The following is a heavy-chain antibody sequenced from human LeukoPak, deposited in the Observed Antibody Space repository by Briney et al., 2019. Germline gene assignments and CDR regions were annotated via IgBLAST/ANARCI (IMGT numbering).Heavy chain of an antibody. CDR1: GFTFSKYS. Sequence: GGSLRLSCVASGFTFSKYSMNWVRQAPGKGLGWVSYISRDSSNINYAESVRGRFSISRDNPKNSLSLQMNSLSVEDTAVYYCVRAPPDYYDSRELDQWGQGTLVTVSS. CDR2: ISRDSSNI. V-gene: IGHV3-48*04. D-gene: IGHD3-22*01. J-gene: IGHJ4*02. CDR3: VRAPPDYYDSRELDQ.